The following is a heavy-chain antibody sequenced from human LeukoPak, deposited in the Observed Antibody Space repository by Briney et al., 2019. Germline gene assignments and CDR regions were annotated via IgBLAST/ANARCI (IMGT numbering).Heavy chain of an antibody. D-gene: IGHD3-22*01. J-gene: IGHJ3*02. V-gene: IGHV1-2*02. CDR2: IDPHSGGT. CDR3: AREYYDTSGRKYGFDI. CDR1: GYTFTGYY. Sequence: ASVKVSCKASGYTFTGYYMHWVRQAPGQGLEWMGWIDPHSGGTNYAQKFQGRVTMTRDTSIYTAYMELSRLRPDDTAVYYCAREYYDTSGRKYGFDIWGQGTMVTVSS.